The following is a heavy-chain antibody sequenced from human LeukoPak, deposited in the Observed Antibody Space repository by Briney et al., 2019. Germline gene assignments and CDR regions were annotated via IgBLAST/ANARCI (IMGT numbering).Heavy chain of an antibody. D-gene: IGHD3-16*01. CDR2: VFHSGST. CDR3: ARLKRRGSFDINDAYYDAFDL. CDR1: GGSISSYY. J-gene: IGHJ3*01. Sequence: PSETLSLTCTVSGGSISSYYWTWIRQPPGKGLEWIGYVFHSGSTNYNPSLQSRVTMSVDTSKDQVSLRLTSVSAADTAVYFCARLKRRGSFDINDAYYDAFDLWGHGTMVTVSS. V-gene: IGHV4-59*08.